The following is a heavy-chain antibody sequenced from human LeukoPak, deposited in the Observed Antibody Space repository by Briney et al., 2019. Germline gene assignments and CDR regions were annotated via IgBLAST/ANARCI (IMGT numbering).Heavy chain of an antibody. CDR2: IYYSGST. CDR3: ARDGYRAVFGH. V-gene: IGHV4-39*07. CDR1: GGSISSSSYY. D-gene: IGHD6-13*01. Sequence: NSSETLSLTCTVSGGSISSSSYYWGWIRQPPGKGLEWIGSIYYSGSTYYNPSLKSRVTISVDTSKNQFSLKLSSVTAADTAVYYCARDGYRAVFGHWGQGTLVTVSS. J-gene: IGHJ1*01.